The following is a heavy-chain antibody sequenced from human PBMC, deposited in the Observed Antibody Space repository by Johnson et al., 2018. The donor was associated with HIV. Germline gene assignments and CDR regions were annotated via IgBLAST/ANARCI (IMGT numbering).Heavy chain of an antibody. Sequence: VQLVESGGGLVQPGGSLRLSCAASGFTVSSDYMNWVRQAPGKGLVWVSRINSDGRSTYCADSVKGRFTISRDNVYNTLNLQMNSLRAEDTAVYYCAREGKWELRRGAFDIWGQGTMVTVSS. D-gene: IGHD1-26*01. CDR1: GFTVSSDY. CDR2: INSDGRST. J-gene: IGHJ3*02. V-gene: IGHV3-74*01. CDR3: AREGKWELRRGAFDI.